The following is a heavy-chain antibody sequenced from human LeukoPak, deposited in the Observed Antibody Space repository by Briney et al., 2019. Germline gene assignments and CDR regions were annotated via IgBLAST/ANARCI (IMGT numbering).Heavy chain of an antibody. CDR2: IIPIFGTA. Sequence: SVKVSCKASGGTFSSYAISWVRQAPGQGLEWMGGIIPIFGTANYAQKFQGRVTVTADESTSTAYMELSSLRSEDTAVYYCAKSRVDGYNYDYWGQGTLVTVSS. J-gene: IGHJ4*02. D-gene: IGHD5-24*01. V-gene: IGHV1-69*13. CDR3: AKSRVDGYNYDY. CDR1: GGTFSSYA.